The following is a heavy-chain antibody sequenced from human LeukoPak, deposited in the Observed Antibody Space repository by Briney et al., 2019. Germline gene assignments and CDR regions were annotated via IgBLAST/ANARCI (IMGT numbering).Heavy chain of an antibody. Sequence: ASVKVSCKASGYIFTSYAMHWVRQAPGQRLEWMGWINAGNGNTKYSQKFQGRVTITRDTSASTAYMELSSLRSEDTAVYYCARTPRGSYYRHYFDYWGQGTLVTVSS. J-gene: IGHJ4*02. CDR2: INAGNGNT. V-gene: IGHV1-3*01. CDR1: GYIFTSYA. D-gene: IGHD1-26*01. CDR3: ARTPRGSYYRHYFDY.